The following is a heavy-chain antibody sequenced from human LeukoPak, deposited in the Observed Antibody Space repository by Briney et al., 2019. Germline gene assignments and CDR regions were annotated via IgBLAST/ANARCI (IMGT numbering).Heavy chain of an antibody. CDR2: ISTSSSYI. CDR3: SRGGAFGNWFDP. V-gene: IGHV3-21*01. J-gene: IGHJ5*02. Sequence: GGSLRLSCAASGFTFSSYGMNWVRQAPGKGLEWVSSISTSSSYIYYADSVKGRLTISRDNAKNSLFLQMNSLRAEDTAVYYCSRGGAFGNWFDPWGQGTLVTVSS. CDR1: GFTFSSYG. D-gene: IGHD3-16*01.